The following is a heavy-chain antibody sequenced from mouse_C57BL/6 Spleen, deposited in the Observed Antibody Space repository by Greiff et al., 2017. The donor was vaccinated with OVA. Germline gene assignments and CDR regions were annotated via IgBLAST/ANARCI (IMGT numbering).Heavy chain of an antibody. J-gene: IGHJ4*01. CDR2: ISSGGSYT. CDR3: ARQYGNNMGYAMDY. Sequence: EVKLVESGGDLVKPGGSLKLSCAASGFTFSSYGMSWVRQTPDKRLEWVATISSGGSYTYYPDSVKGRITISRDNAKNTLYLQMSSLKSEDTAMYYCARQYGNNMGYAMDYWGQGTSVTVSS. CDR1: GFTFSSYG. V-gene: IGHV5-6*01. D-gene: IGHD2-1*01.